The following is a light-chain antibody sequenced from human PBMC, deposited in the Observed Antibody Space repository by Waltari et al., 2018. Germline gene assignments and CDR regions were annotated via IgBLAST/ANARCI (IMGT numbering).Light chain of an antibody. CDR3: QQYYSPPWT. CDR1: QNILYNSNNKNF. V-gene: IGKV4-1*01. Sequence: DIVMTQSPVSLAVSLGESATINCKSSQNILYNSNNKNFLAWYQQKPGQPPKLLIYWASTRESGVPERFSGNGSGTDFTLTISRLQAEDVAVYYCQQYYSPPWTFGQGTKVEIK. J-gene: IGKJ1*01. CDR2: WAS.